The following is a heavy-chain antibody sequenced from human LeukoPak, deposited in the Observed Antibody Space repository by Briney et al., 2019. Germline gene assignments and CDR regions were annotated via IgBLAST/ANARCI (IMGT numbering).Heavy chain of an antibody. V-gene: IGHV3-30*02. CDR3: AKDYDYGDYATDY. CDR2: IPHDGGNK. D-gene: IGHD4-17*01. Sequence: GGSLRLSCAASGFTFSSYGMHWVRQSPGKGLEWVAFIPHDGGNKYYADSVKGRFTISRDNSKNTVYLQMNSLRVEDTAVYYCAKDYDYGDYATDYWGQGTLVTVSS. CDR1: GFTFSSYG. J-gene: IGHJ4*02.